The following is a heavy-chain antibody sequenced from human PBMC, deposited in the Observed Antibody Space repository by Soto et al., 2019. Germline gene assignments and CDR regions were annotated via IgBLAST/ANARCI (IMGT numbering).Heavy chain of an antibody. CDR2: IWYDGSNK. CDR1: GFTFSSYG. CDR3: AREGSSGWYATFDI. Sequence: GASLRLACAASGFTFSSYGMHWVRQAPGKGLEWVAVIWYDGSNKYYADSVKGRFTISRDNSKNTLYLQMNSLRAEDTAVYYCAREGSSGWYATFDIWGQGSMDSVSS. D-gene: IGHD6-19*01. J-gene: IGHJ3*02. V-gene: IGHV3-33*01.